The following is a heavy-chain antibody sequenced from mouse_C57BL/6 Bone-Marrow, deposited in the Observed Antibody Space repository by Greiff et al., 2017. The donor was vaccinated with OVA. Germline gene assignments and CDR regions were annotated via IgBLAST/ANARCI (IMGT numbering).Heavy chain of an antibody. Sequence: EVQLQQSGAELVRPGASVKLSCTASGFNITDDYMHWVKQRPEQGLEWIGWLDPENGDTAYASKFQGKATITADPSSNTAYLQLSSLTSEDTAVYYCTKGVSLDYWGQGTTLTVSS. CDR1: GFNITDDY. J-gene: IGHJ2*01. V-gene: IGHV14-4*01. CDR2: LDPENGDT. CDR3: TKGVSLDY.